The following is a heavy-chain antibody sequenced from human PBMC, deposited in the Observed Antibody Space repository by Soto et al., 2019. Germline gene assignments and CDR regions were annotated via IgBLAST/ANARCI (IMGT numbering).Heavy chain of an antibody. Sequence: VGSLRLSCATSGFTFSNAWMAWVRQAPGKGLEWVGRIKSIADGGTTNYAAPVKGRFSISRHDSENTLYLQMNSLRVEDTGIYYCHTPHGRNAFDIWGPGTVVTVSS. CDR3: HTPHGRNAFDI. V-gene: IGHV3-15*01. D-gene: IGHD2-8*01. CDR2: IKSIADGGTT. CDR1: GFTFSNAW. J-gene: IGHJ3*02.